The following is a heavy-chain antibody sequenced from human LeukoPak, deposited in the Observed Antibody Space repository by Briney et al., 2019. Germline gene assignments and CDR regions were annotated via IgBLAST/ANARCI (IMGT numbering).Heavy chain of an antibody. CDR3: TRESGSYHGNDY. CDR2: INPNNGGT. CDR1: GYTFTGYY. J-gene: IGHJ4*02. V-gene: IGHV1-2*06. Sequence: ASVKVSCKASGYTFTGYYMHWVRQAPGQGLEWMGRINPNNGGTNYAQRFQGRVTMTGDTSISTAYMELSSLRSDDTAVYYCTRESGSYHGNDYWGQGTLVTVSS. D-gene: IGHD1-26*01.